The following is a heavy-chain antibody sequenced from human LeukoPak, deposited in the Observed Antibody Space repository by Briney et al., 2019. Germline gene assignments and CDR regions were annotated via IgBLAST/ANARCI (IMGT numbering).Heavy chain of an antibody. D-gene: IGHD5-18*01. V-gene: IGHV4-4*07. CDR2: IYTSGST. CDR1: GGSISSYY. J-gene: IGHJ6*02. CDR3: ARTDTAMAYYYYGMDV. Sequence: SETLSLTCTVSGGSISSYYWSWIRQPAGKGLEWIGRIYTSGSTNYNPSLKSRVTISVDTSKNQFSLKLSSVTAADTAVYYCARTDTAMAYYYYGMDVWGQGTTVTASS.